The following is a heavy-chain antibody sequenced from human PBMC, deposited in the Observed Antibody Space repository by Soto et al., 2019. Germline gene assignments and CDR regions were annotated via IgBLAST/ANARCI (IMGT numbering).Heavy chain of an antibody. J-gene: IGHJ4*02. Sequence: GGSLRLSCAASGFTFSSYSMNWVRQAPGKGLEWVSSISSSSSYIYYADSVKGRFTISRDNAKNSLNLQMNSLRAEDTVLFYCARAPGSVNDSSGYFDYWGQGTLVTVSS. CDR1: GFTFSSYS. D-gene: IGHD3-22*01. V-gene: IGHV3-21*01. CDR3: ARAPGSVNDSSGYFDY. CDR2: ISSSSSYI.